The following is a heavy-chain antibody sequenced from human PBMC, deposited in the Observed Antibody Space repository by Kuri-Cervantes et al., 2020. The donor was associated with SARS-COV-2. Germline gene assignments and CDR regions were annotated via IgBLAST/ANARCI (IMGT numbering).Heavy chain of an antibody. CDR3: ARVPRFCTNGVCYAFDI. D-gene: IGHD2-8*01. V-gene: IGHV4-61*01. J-gene: IGHJ3*02. Sequence: SETLSLTCTVSGGSVGSGSYYWSWIRQPPGKGLEWIGYIYYSGSTNYNPSLKSRVTISVDTSKNQFSLKLSSVTAADTAVYYCARVPRFCTNGVCYAFDIWGQGTMVTVSS. CDR2: IYYSGST. CDR1: GGSVGSGSYY.